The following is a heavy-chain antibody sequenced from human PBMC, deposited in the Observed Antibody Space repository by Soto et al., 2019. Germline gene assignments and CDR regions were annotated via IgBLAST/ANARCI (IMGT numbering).Heavy chain of an antibody. CDR3: ARSAPAAYGAEGDY. D-gene: IGHD4-17*01. CDR2: IYYSVST. Sequence: QVQLQESGPGLVKPSQTLSLTCTVSGGSISSGGYYWSWIRQHPGKGLEWIGYIYYSVSTYYNPSLKSRVTLSVDTSKNQFSLKLSSVTAADTAVYYCARSAPAAYGAEGDYWGQGTLVTVSS. CDR1: GGSISSGGYY. V-gene: IGHV4-31*03. J-gene: IGHJ4*02.